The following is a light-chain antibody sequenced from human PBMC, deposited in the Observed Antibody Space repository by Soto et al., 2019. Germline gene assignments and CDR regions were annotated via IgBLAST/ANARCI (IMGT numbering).Light chain of an antibody. CDR1: SSDVGVYNV. CDR2: DVS. J-gene: IGLJ1*01. V-gene: IGLV2-11*01. CDR3: CSYAGSNTYV. Sequence: QSVLTQPRSVSGSPGQSVTISCTGTSSDVGVYNVVSWYQHHPGKAPKLVIFDVSKRPTGAPDRFSGSKSGITASRTISGHEADDEADYYCCSYAGSNTYVFGTGTKLTVL.